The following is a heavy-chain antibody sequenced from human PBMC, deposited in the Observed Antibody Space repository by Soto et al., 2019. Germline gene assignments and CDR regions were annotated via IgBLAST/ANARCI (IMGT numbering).Heavy chain of an antibody. D-gene: IGHD3-10*01. Sequence: QVQLVESGGGVVQPGRSLRLSCAASGFTFSSYGMHWVRQAPGKGLEWVALISYDGSNKYYADSVKGRFTISRDNSKNTLYLQMNSLRPEDTAVYYCAKSRMPYYASCLGYWGQGTLVTVPS. V-gene: IGHV3-30*18. CDR3: AKSRMPYYASCLGY. J-gene: IGHJ4*02. CDR1: GFTFSSYG. CDR2: ISYDGSNK.